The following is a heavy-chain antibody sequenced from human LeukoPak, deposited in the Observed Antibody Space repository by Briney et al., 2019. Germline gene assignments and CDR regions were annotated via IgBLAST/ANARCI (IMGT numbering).Heavy chain of an antibody. D-gene: IGHD3-9*01. CDR2: IRYDGSNK. J-gene: IGHJ6*02. CDR3: AKDQWPYFDWSIYDV. V-gene: IGHV3-30*02. CDR1: GFTFSSYG. Sequence: PGGSLRLSCAASGFTFSSYGMHWVRQAPGKGLEWVAFIRYDGSNKYYADSVKGRFTISRDNSKNTLYLQMNSLRAEDTAVYYCAKDQWPYFDWSIYDVWGQGTTVTVSS.